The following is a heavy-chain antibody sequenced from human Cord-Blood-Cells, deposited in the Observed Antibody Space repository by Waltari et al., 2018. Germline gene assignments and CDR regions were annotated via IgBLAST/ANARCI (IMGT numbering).Heavy chain of an antibody. D-gene: IGHD3-22*01. V-gene: IGHV1-69*01. J-gene: IGHJ3*02. Sequence: QVQLVQSGAEVKTPASSVKVSCKASGGTFSSYATSWVRQAPGPGLEWMGGIIPIFGTANYAQKFQGRVTITADESTSTAYMELSSLRSEDTAVYYCARDSPHYYDSSGYAFDIWGQGTMVTVSS. CDR1: GGTFSSYA. CDR2: IIPIFGTA. CDR3: ARDSPHYYDSSGYAFDI.